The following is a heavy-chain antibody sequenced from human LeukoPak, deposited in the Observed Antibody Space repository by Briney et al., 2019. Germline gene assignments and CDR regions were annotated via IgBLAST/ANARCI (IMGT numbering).Heavy chain of an antibody. CDR3: ARHEGSEYYDFWSGYYTIDY. Sequence: GESLKISCKGSGYSFTSYWIGWVRQMPGKGLEWMGIIYPGDSDTRYSPSFQGQVTISAHKSISTAYLQWSSLKASDTAMYYCARHEGSEYYDFWSGYYTIDYWGQGTLVTVSS. V-gene: IGHV5-51*01. J-gene: IGHJ4*02. CDR1: GYSFTSYW. CDR2: IYPGDSDT. D-gene: IGHD3-3*01.